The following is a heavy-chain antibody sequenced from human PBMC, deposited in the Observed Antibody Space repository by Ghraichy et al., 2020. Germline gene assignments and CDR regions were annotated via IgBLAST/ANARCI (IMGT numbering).Heavy chain of an antibody. CDR3: ARDGLAVAENAFDI. CDR2: IFYNGNT. Sequence: SETLSLTCTVSGVSISSSDYYWGWIRQSPGKGLEWIGSIFYNGNTYQNPSLKSRVTISVDTSKNQFSLKLSSVTAADTAVYYCARDGLAVAENAFDIWGQGTMVTVS. V-gene: IGHV4-39*07. CDR1: GVSISSSDYY. D-gene: IGHD6-19*01. J-gene: IGHJ3*02.